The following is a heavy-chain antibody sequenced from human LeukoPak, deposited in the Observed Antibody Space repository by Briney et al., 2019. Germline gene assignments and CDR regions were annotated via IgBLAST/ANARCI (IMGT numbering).Heavy chain of an antibody. J-gene: IGHJ4*02. D-gene: IGHD1-26*01. CDR1: GFIFSSYE. CDR3: ASNVVGATDY. Sequence: PGGSPRLSCAASGFIFSSYEMNWVRQAPGKGLEWVSYISSSSTTIYYADSVKGRFTISRDNAKNSLYLQMNSLRAEDTAVYYCASNVVGATDYWGQGTLVTVSS. CDR2: ISSSSTTI. V-gene: IGHV3-48*03.